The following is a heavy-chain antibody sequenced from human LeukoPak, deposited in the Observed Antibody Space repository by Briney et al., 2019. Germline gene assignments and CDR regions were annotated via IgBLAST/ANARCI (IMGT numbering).Heavy chain of an antibody. CDR3: AKPSRSLLWFGESSFDY. CDR2: TSGSGGST. V-gene: IGHV3-23*01. Sequence: PGGSLRLSCAASGFTFSSYAMSWVRQAPGKGLEWVSATSGSGGSTYYADSVKGRFTISRDNSKNTLYLQMNSLRAEDTAVYYCAKPSRSLLWFGESSFDYWGQGTLLTVPS. CDR1: GFTFSSYA. D-gene: IGHD3-10*01. J-gene: IGHJ4*02.